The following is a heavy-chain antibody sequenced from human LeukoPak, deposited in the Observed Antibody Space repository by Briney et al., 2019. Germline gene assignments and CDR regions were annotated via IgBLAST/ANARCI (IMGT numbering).Heavy chain of an antibody. CDR1: GYTFTGYY. CDR3: ARVKIPSIAARQGYFDY. V-gene: IGHV1-2*02. Sequence: ASVKVSCKASGYTFTGYYMHWVRQAPGQGLEWMGWINLNSGGTNYAQKFQGRVTMTRDTSISTAYMELSRLRSDDTAVYYCARVKIPSIAARQGYFDYWGQGTLVTVSS. D-gene: IGHD6-6*01. J-gene: IGHJ4*02. CDR2: INLNSGGT.